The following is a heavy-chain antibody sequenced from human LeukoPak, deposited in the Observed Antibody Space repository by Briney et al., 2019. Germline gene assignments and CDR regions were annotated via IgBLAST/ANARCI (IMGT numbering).Heavy chain of an antibody. J-gene: IGHJ6*02. Sequence: SETLSLTCTVSGDSISSYYWSWIRQPPGKGLESIGYIYYSGSTNYNPSLKSRVSISVDTSKNQFSLKVSSVTAADTAVYFCARGPYYYYGMDVWGQGTTVTVSS. CDR1: GDSISSYY. V-gene: IGHV4-59*01. CDR3: ARGPYYYYGMDV. CDR2: IYYSGST.